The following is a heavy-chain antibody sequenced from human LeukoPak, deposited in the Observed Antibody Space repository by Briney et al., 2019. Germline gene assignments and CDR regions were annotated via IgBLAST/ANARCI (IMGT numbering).Heavy chain of an antibody. Sequence: SETLSLTCAVYGGSFSGYYWSWIRQPPGKGLEWIGEINHSGSTNHNPSLKSRVTISVDTSKNQFSLKLSSVTAADTAVYYCASGVCSGGSCYSRGLWFDPWGQGTLVTVSS. CDR2: INHSGST. CDR3: ASGVCSGGSCYSRGLWFDP. D-gene: IGHD2-15*01. J-gene: IGHJ5*02. V-gene: IGHV4-34*01. CDR1: GGSFSGYY.